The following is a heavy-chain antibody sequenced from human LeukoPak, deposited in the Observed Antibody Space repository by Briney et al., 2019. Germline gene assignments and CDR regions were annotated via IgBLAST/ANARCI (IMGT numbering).Heavy chain of an antibody. V-gene: IGHV4-4*07. CDR3: ARDKLLPNYYYYGMDV. D-gene: IGHD2-15*01. CDR1: GGSISSYY. Sequence: SETLSLTCTVSGGSISSYYWSWIRQPAGKGLEWIGRIYTSGSTNYNPSLKSRVTMSVDTSKNQFSLKLSSVTAADTAVYYCARDKLLPNYYYYGMDVWGQGTTVTVSS. CDR2: IYTSGST. J-gene: IGHJ6*02.